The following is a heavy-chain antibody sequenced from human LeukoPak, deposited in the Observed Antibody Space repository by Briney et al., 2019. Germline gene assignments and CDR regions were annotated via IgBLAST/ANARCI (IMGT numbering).Heavy chain of an antibody. CDR2: ISYDGSNK. V-gene: IGHV3-30*18. D-gene: IGHD6-19*01. CDR3: AKSYSSGWPGMDV. J-gene: IGHJ6*02. CDR1: GFTFSSYG. Sequence: GGSLRLSCAASGFTFSSYGMHWVRQAPGKGLEWVAVISYDGSNKYYADSVKGRFTISRDNSKNTLYLQMNSLRAEDTAVYYCAKSYSSGWPGMDVWGQGTTVTVSS.